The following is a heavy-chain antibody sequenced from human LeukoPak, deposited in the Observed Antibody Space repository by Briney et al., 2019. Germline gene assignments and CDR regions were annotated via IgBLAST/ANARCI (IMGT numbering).Heavy chain of an antibody. Sequence: ASVKVSCKASGYTFTSYVMNWMRQAPGQSLEWMGWISPYNSNTKYAQKLQGRVTMTTDTSTNTAYMEVRSLRSDDTAVYYCAREAPVAAGSDAFDIWGQGTMVTVSS. CDR2: ISPYNSNT. J-gene: IGHJ3*02. V-gene: IGHV1-18*01. CDR3: AREAPVAAGSDAFDI. CDR1: GYTFTSYV. D-gene: IGHD6-19*01.